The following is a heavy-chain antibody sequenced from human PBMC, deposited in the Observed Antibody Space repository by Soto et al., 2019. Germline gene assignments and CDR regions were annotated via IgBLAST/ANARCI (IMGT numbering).Heavy chain of an antibody. CDR2: IRSKANSYAT. J-gene: IGHJ6*02. CDR1: GFTFSGSA. Sequence: PGGSLRLSCAASGFTFSGSAMHWVHQASGKGLEWVGRIRSKANSYATAYAASVKSRFTISRDDSKNTAYLQMNSLKTEDTAVYYCTRRPADPYYYGMDVWGQGTTVTVSS. D-gene: IGHD6-13*01. CDR3: TRRPADPYYYGMDV. V-gene: IGHV3-73*01.